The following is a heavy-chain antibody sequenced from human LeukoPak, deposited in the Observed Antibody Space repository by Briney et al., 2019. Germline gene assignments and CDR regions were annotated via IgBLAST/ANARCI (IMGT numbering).Heavy chain of an antibody. D-gene: IGHD4-17*01. CDR2: IIPIFGTA. J-gene: IGHJ4*02. CDR1: GGTFSSYA. V-gene: IGHV1-69*13. Sequence: ASVTVSCKASGGTFSSYAISWVRQAPGRGLEWMGGIIPIFGTANYAQKFQGRVTITADESTSTAYMELSSLRSEDTAVYYCARGPITVTPEYFDYWGQGTLVTVSS. CDR3: ARGPITVTPEYFDY.